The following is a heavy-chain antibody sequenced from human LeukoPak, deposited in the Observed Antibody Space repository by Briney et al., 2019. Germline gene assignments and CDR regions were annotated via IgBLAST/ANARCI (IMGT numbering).Heavy chain of an antibody. CDR3: ARVGDYLTPMYYFDY. J-gene: IGHJ4*02. V-gene: IGHV4-59*01. CDR1: GGSISSYY. D-gene: IGHD4-17*01. Sequence: SETLSLTCTVSGGSISSYYWSWIRQPPGKGLEWIGYIYYSGSSNYNPSLKSRVTISVDTSKNQFSLKLSSVTAADTAVHYCARVGDYLTPMYYFDYWGQGTLVTVSS. CDR2: IYYSGSS.